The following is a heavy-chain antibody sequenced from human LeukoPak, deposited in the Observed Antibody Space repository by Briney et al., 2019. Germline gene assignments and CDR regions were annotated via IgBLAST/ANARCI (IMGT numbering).Heavy chain of an antibody. CDR1: GFTFSSYS. CDR2: ISSSSSTT. J-gene: IGHJ3*02. V-gene: IGHV3-48*01. CDR3: ARYSGSRDAFDI. D-gene: IGHD1-26*01. Sequence: GGSLRLSCAASGFTFSSYSMNWVRQAPGKGLEWVSYISSSSSTTYYADSVKGRFTISRDNSKNTLYLQMNSLRAEDTAVYYCARYSGSRDAFDIWGQGTMVTVSS.